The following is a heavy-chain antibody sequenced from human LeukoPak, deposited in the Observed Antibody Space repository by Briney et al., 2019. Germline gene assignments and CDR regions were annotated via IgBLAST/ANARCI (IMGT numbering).Heavy chain of an antibody. CDR2: IYYSGST. D-gene: IGHD3-3*01. J-gene: IGHJ4*02. Sequence: PSETLSLTCTVSGGSISSYYWSWIRQPPGKGLEWIGYIYYSGSTNYNPSLKSRVTTSVDTSKNQFSLKLSSVTAADTAVYYCAGKEVPYYDFWSGYYRYWGQGTLVTVSS. CDR3: AGKEVPYYDFWSGYYRY. CDR1: GGSISSYY. V-gene: IGHV4-59*01.